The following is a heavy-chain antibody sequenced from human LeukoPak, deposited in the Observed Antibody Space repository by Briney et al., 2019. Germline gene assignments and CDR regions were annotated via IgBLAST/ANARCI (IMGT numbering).Heavy chain of an antibody. CDR3: AKALGSNCGGDCYSRLFDF. Sequence: GGSLRLSCAASGFTFSNYAMSWVRQAPGKGPEWVAAISGSGDSTYYADSMKGRFTISRDSSKNTLYLQMNSLRAEDTAIYYCAKALGSNCGGDCYSRLFDFWGQGTLVTVSS. CDR1: GFTFSNYA. CDR2: ISGSGDST. V-gene: IGHV3-23*01. J-gene: IGHJ4*02. D-gene: IGHD2-21*02.